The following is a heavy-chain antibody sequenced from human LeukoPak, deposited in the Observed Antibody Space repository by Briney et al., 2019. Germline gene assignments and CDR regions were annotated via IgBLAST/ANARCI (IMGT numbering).Heavy chain of an antibody. Sequence: GGSLRLSCAASGFTFDEYSMHWVRHAPAKGLEWVSGISWNSCSIGYADFAKGRFTISRDNAKNSLYLQMNSLRAEDTALYYCLAGDSSGMDVWGQRATVTVSS. J-gene: IGHJ6*02. CDR3: LAGDSSGMDV. V-gene: IGHV3-9*01. CDR1: GFTFDEYS. D-gene: IGHD3-16*01. CDR2: ISWNSCSI.